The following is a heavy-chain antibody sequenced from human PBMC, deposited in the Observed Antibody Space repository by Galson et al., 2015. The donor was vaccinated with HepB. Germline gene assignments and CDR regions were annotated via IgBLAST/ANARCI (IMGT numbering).Heavy chain of an antibody. CDR3: VRPRGAGAGDYQNWYFDL. CDR2: ISYTGSYT. V-gene: IGHV3-30-3*01. J-gene: IGHJ2*01. CDR1: GFSFNYFP. Sequence: LILSCAASGFSFNYFPMHWVRQAPGKGLEWVAVISYTGSYTGYADFGRGRFTISRDNSKNALYLQMNSLRVDDTALYYCVRPRGAGAGDYQNWYFDLWGRGPLVTVSS. D-gene: IGHD4-17*01.